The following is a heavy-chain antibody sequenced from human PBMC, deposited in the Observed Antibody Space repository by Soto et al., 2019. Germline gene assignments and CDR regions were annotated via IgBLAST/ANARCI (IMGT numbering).Heavy chain of an antibody. J-gene: IGHJ6*02. CDR1: GFTFSSYA. D-gene: IGHD3-3*01. CDR3: AGTLYYDFWSGYKNYYYYYGMDV. Sequence: GGSLRPSCAASGFTFSSYAMHWVRQAPGKGLEWVAVISYDGSNKYYADSVKGRFTISRDNSKNTLYLQMNSLRAEDTAVYYCAGTLYYDFWSGYKNYYYYYGMDVWGQGTTVTVSS. V-gene: IGHV3-30-3*01. CDR2: ISYDGSNK.